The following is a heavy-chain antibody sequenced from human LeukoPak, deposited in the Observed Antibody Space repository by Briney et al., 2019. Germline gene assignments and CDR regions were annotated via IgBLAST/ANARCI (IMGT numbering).Heavy chain of an antibody. CDR1: GCTFTGFY. V-gene: IGHV1-2*02. J-gene: IGHJ4*02. CDR3: ARDPRSGFHDY. CDR2: INPNSGGT. D-gene: IGHD3-22*01. Sequence: GASVKVSCKASGCTFTGFYIHWVRQAPGQGLEWMGWINPNSGGTKYAQRFQGRVTITRDTSASTAYMELSSLRSEDTAVYYCARDPRSGFHDYWGQGTLVTVSS.